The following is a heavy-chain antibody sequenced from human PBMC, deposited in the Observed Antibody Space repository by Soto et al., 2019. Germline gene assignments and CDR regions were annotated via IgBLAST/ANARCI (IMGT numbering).Heavy chain of an antibody. J-gene: IGHJ4*02. Sequence: ASVKVSCKASGGTFSSYAISWVRQAPGQGLEWMGGIIPIFGTANYAQKFQGRVTITADESTSTAYMELSSLRSEDTAVYYCARRFQRYYYDSSGYYWDYWGQGTLVTVSS. D-gene: IGHD3-22*01. CDR1: GGTFSSYA. CDR2: IIPIFGTA. V-gene: IGHV1-69*13. CDR3: ARRFQRYYYDSSGYYWDY.